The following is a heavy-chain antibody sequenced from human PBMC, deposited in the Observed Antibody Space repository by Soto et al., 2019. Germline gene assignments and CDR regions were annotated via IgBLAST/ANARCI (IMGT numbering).Heavy chain of an antibody. CDR3: ARGGFSSSSHNDY. Sequence: PGGSLRLSCAASGFTFSSYSMNWVRQAPGKGLEWVSSISSGSSYIYYADSVKGRFTISRDNAKNSLYLQMNSLRDEDTAVYYCARGGFSSSSHNDYWGQGTLVTVSS. D-gene: IGHD6-6*01. CDR2: ISSGSSYI. CDR1: GFTFSSYS. J-gene: IGHJ4*02. V-gene: IGHV3-21*01.